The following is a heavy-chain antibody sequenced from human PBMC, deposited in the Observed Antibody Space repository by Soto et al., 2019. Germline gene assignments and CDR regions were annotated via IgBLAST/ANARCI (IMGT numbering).Heavy chain of an antibody. D-gene: IGHD3-10*01. J-gene: IGHJ6*02. Sequence: SVPPLFHPPETLTLTCTFSGFSLTSPGMCVSWIRQPPGKALQWLALIERDDDDKYYSTSLKTRLTISKDTRNNQVVLTMANIEPADTGTYYCARAIRGPRRFNGMDVWGQGTTVTVYS. V-gene: IGHV2-70*13. CDR2: IERDDDDK. CDR1: GFSLTSPGMC. CDR3: ARAIRGPRRFNGMDV.